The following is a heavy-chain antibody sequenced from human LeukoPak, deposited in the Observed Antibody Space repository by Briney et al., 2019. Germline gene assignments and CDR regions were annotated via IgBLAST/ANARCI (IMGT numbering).Heavy chain of an antibody. V-gene: IGHV3-48*02. Sequence: PGGSLRLSCATSGFSFSSYSMNWVRQAPGKGLQWVSYISSSSPTTYYADSVKGRFTISRDNAKNSLYLQMNSLRDEDTAVYYCARAVRGTRDAFDIWGQGTVVTVSS. CDR2: ISSSSPTT. CDR3: ARAVRGTRDAFDI. J-gene: IGHJ3*02. CDR1: GFSFSSYS. D-gene: IGHD3-10*01.